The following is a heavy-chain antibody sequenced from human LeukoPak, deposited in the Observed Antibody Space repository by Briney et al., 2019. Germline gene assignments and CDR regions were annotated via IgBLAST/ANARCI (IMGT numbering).Heavy chain of an antibody. J-gene: IGHJ4*02. D-gene: IGHD6-13*01. V-gene: IGHV4-34*01. Sequence: SETLSLTCAVSGGSFSGYYWSWIRQPPGKGLEWIGEINHSGSTNYNPSLKSRVTISVDTSKNQFSLKLSSVTAADTAVYYCARGEQQLAFDYWGQGTLVTVSS. CDR2: INHSGST. CDR3: ARGEQQLAFDY. CDR1: GGSFSGYY.